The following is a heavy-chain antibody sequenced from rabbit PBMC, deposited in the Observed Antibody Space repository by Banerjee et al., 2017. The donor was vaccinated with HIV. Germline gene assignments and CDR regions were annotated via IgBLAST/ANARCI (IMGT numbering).Heavy chain of an antibody. J-gene: IGHJ4*01. Sequence: ASGFSFSSSYYMCWVRQAPGKGLEWIACIYAGSSGSTYYASWAKGRFTISKTSSTTVTLQMTSLTAADTATYFCATNTNGVGGGNLWGQGTLVTVS. CDR2: IYAGSSGST. D-gene: IGHD1-1*01. CDR3: ATNTNGVGGGNL. V-gene: IGHV1S40*01. CDR1: GFSFSSSYY.